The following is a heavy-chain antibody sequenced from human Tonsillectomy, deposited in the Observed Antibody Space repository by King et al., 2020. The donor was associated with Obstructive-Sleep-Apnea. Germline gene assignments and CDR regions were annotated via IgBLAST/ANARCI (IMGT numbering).Heavy chain of an antibody. CDR2: IKQDGSEK. V-gene: IGHV3-7*03. Sequence: VQLVESGGGLVQPGGSLRLSCAASGFTFSSYWMSWVRQAPGKGREWVANIKQDGSEKYYVDSVKGRFTISRDNAKNSLYLQMNSLRAEDTAVYYCARPIAVAGTYYFDYWGQGTLVTVSS. CDR3: ARPIAVAGTYYFDY. D-gene: IGHD6-19*01. CDR1: GFTFSSYW. J-gene: IGHJ4*02.